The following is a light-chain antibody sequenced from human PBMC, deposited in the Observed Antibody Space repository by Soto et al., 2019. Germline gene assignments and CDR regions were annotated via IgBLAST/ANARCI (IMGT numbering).Light chain of an antibody. Sequence: NFMLTQPHSVSESPGKTVTISCTGSSGSIASNYVRWYQQRPGSAPTTVIYEDNQRPSGVPDRFSGSIDSSSNSASLTISGLKTEDEADYYCQSYDSSNHEGVFGGGTKLTVL. V-gene: IGLV6-57*02. CDR3: QSYDSSNHEGV. CDR1: SGSIASNY. J-gene: IGLJ2*01. CDR2: EDN.